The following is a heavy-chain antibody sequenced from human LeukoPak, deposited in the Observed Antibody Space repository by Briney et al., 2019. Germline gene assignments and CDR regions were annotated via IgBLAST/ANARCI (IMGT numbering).Heavy chain of an antibody. V-gene: IGHV1-18*01. D-gene: IGHD3-10*01. CDR3: ARDLSSGSGSYYRRDY. Sequence: ASVKVSCKASGYTFTSYGISWVRQAPGQGLEWMGWISAYNGNTNYAQKLQGRVTMTTDTSTSTAYMELRSLRSDDTAVYYCARDLSSGSGSYYRRDYWGQGTLVTVSS. CDR1: GYTFTSYG. J-gene: IGHJ4*02. CDR2: ISAYNGNT.